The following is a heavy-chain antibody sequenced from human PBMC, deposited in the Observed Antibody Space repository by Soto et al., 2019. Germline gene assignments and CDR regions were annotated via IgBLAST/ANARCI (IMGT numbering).Heavy chain of an antibody. J-gene: IGHJ4*02. V-gene: IGHV4-39*01. D-gene: IGHD6-19*01. CDR2: IYDSGRS. CDR3: ARQMASSGWTPVAY. CDR1: GGSISSTSYY. Sequence: QLQLQESGPGLVKPSETLSLTCPVSGGSISSTSYYWGWIRQSPGKGLEWIGSIYDSGRSFYNPSLKSRLTISVDTSKNQLSRRLGSVTAADTGVYYCARQMASSGWTPVAYWGQGTLVTVSS.